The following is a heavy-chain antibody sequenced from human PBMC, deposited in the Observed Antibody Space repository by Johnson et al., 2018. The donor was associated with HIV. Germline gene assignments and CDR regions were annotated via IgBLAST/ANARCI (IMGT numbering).Heavy chain of an antibody. D-gene: IGHD1-14*01. V-gene: IGHV3-30*02. J-gene: IGHJ3*02. CDR1: GFTFSSYG. Sequence: QVLLVESGGGVVQPGRSLRLSCAASGFTFSSYGMHWVRKAPGMGLAWVAFIRCDGSNKYSDDPVKGRFTISRDNSKNTLYLQMTSLRAEVTAVYYCNAYNDGFDIWGQGTVVTVSS. CDR3: NAYNDGFDI. CDR2: IRCDGSNK.